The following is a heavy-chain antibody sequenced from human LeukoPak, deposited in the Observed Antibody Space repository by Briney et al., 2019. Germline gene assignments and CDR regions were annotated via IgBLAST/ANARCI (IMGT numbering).Heavy chain of an antibody. V-gene: IGHV1-24*01. J-gene: IGHJ3*02. CDR3: ATQRPDIVLMVYARDAFDI. Sequence: APVKVSCKVSGYTLTELSMHWVRQAPGKGLEWMGGFDPEDGETIYAQKFQGRVTMTEDTSTDTAYMELSSLRSEDTAVYYCATQRPDIVLMVYARDAFDIWGQGTMVTVSS. CDR1: GYTLTELS. CDR2: FDPEDGET. D-gene: IGHD2-8*01.